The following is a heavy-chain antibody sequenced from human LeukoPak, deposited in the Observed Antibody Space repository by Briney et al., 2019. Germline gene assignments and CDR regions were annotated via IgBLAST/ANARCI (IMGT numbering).Heavy chain of an antibody. D-gene: IGHD2-21*02. CDR3: AKEPLAYCGGDCQSAYFDY. V-gene: IGHV3-33*06. J-gene: IGHJ4*02. CDR1: GFTFSNTW. CDR2: IWYDGSNK. Sequence: GGSLRLSCAASGFTFSNTWMSWVRQAPGKGLEWVAVIWYDGSNKYYADSVKGRFTISRDNPKNTLYLQMNSLRAEDTAVYYCAKEPLAYCGGDCQSAYFDYWGQGTLVTVSS.